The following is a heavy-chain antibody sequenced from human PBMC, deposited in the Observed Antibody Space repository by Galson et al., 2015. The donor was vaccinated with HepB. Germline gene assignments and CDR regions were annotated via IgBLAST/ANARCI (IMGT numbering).Heavy chain of an antibody. CDR1: GYTFTTYY. J-gene: IGHJ4*02. D-gene: IGHD7-27*01. CDR3: ARNINWGSDY. CDR2: INPSDGSI. Sequence: SVKVSCKASGYTFTTYYVHWVRQAPGQGLEWMGIINPSDGSISHTQKSQGRITMTRDTSTSTLYMELSSLSSEDTAVYYCARNINWGSDYWGQGTLVTVSS. V-gene: IGHV1-46*01.